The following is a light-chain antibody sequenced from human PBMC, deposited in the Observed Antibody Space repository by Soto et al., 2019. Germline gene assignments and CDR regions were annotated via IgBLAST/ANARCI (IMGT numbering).Light chain of an antibody. Sequence: QSALTQPASVSGAPGQSVTISCSGTSSDVGHYFYVSWYPQHPGKAPKLMIYDVSSRPSGVSNRFSGSKSGNAASLTISGLQAEDEADYYCSSCRRTGTVVFGGGTKLTVL. CDR3: SSCRRTGTVV. CDR1: SSDVGHYFY. V-gene: IGLV2-14*01. CDR2: DVS. J-gene: IGLJ2*01.